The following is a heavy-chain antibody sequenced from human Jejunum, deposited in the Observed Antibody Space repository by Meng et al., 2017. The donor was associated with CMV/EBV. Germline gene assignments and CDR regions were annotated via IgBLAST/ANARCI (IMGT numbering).Heavy chain of an antibody. CDR1: GLTFGSYW. Sequence: EVSGLTFGSYWVAWARQVPGKELKWVANISPDGSVTYYVDSVTGRFTISRDNTKASFYLQMTSLRAEDTAVYYCLTETSLKGFDYWGQGSLVTVSS. CDR3: LTETSLKGFDY. V-gene: IGHV3-7*01. CDR2: ISPDGSVT. J-gene: IGHJ4*02. D-gene: IGHD1-14*01.